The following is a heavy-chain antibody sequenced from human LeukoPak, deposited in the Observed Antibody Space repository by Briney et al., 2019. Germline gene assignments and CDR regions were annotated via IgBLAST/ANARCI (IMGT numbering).Heavy chain of an antibody. J-gene: IGHJ5*02. CDR2: IYTSGST. CDR3: ARGRGGAGRITMVRGVIKNWFDP. V-gene: IGHV4-61*02. Sequence: SQTLSLTCTVSGGSISSGSYYWSWIRQPAGKGLEWIGRIYTSGSTNYNPSLKSRVTISVDTSKNQFSLKLSSVTAADTAVYYCARGRGGAGRITMVRGVIKNWFDPWGQGTLVTVSS. D-gene: IGHD3-10*01. CDR1: GGSISSGSYY.